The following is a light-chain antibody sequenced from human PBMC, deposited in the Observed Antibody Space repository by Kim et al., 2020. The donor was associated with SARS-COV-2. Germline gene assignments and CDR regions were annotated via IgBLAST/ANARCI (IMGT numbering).Light chain of an antibody. CDR1: QGISSY. Sequence: DIQLTQSPSFLSASVGDRVTITCRASQGISSYLAWCQQKPGKAPKLLIYGASTLQSGVPSRFSGGGTGTEFTLTITNLQPEDFATYYCQQLNTYPLVTFGQGTRLEIK. J-gene: IGKJ5*01. V-gene: IGKV1-9*01. CDR3: QQLNTYPLVT. CDR2: GAS.